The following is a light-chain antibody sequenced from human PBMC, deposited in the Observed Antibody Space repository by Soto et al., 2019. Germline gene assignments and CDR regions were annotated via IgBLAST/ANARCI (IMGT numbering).Light chain of an antibody. CDR1: SSDVGGYHY. V-gene: IGLV2-14*01. Sequence: QSVLTQPASVSGSPGQSITISCTGSSSDVGGYHYVSWYQQYPCEAPKLVISEVSNRPSGVSNRFSGSKSGNTASLTISGLQAEDEADYYCCSYTSSTTPLFGGGTKVTVL. J-gene: IGLJ2*01. CDR2: EVS. CDR3: CSYTSSTTPL.